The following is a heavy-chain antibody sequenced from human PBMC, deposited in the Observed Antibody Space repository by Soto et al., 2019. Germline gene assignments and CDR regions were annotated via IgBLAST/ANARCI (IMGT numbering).Heavy chain of an antibody. D-gene: IGHD6-6*01. Sequence: ASVKVSCKASGYTFTSYYIHWVRQAPGQGLEWMGIINPSGGSTSYAQKFQGRVTMTRDTSTSTVYMELSSLRSEDTAVYYCARVQQLVRGENFGMDVWGQGTTVTVSS. CDR1: GYTFTSYY. CDR2: INPSGGST. CDR3: ARVQQLVRGENFGMDV. V-gene: IGHV1-46*01. J-gene: IGHJ6*02.